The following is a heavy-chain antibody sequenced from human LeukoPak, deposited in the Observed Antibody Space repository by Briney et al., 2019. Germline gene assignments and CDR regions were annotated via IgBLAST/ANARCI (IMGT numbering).Heavy chain of an antibody. CDR3: ARDRRDFPDGYSYGFGYYYYMDV. Sequence: SQTLSLTCTVSGGSISSGSYYWSWIRQPAGKGLEWIGRIYTSGSTNYNPSLKSRVTISVDTSENQFSLKLSSVTAADTAVYYCARDRRDFPDGYSYGFGYYYYMDVWGKGTTVTISS. D-gene: IGHD5-18*01. V-gene: IGHV4-61*02. CDR1: GGSISSGSYY. J-gene: IGHJ6*03. CDR2: IYTSGST.